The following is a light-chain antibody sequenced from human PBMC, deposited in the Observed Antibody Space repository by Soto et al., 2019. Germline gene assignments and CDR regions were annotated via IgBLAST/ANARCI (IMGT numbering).Light chain of an antibody. CDR3: QQYNNWPRT. J-gene: IGKJ1*01. CDR2: GAS. Sequence: VMTQSPATLSVSPGVRATLPCRASQSVSSNLAWYQQKPGQAPRLLIYGASTRATGIPARSSGSGSGTQFTLTISSLQSEDFAVYYCQQYNNWPRTFGQGTKVDIK. V-gene: IGKV3-15*01. CDR1: QSVSSN.